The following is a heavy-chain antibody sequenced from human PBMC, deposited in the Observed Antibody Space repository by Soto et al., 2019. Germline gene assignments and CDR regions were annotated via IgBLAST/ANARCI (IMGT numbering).Heavy chain of an antibody. D-gene: IGHD3-22*01. CDR2: IIPILGTP. CDR3: ARERSRYDRSGYYRPDS. Sequence: GASVKVSCKVSGDTFSTYSISWVRQAPGQGLEWLGGIIPILGTPSYAQRFQDRVTITADKSTSTAYMELSRLRSEDTAVYYCARERSRYDRSGYYRPDSWGQGTLVTVS. J-gene: IGHJ4*02. V-gene: IGHV1-69*08. CDR1: GDTFSTYS.